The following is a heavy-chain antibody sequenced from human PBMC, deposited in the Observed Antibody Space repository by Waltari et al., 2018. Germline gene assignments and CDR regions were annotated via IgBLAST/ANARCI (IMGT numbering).Heavy chain of an antibody. CDR2: IYYSGST. D-gene: IGHD4-17*01. CDR1: GGSISSGGYY. CDR3: ARAREDGDYYTRQVWGHYYYYYYMDV. V-gene: IGHV4-31*03. J-gene: IGHJ6*03. Sequence: QVQLQESGPGLVKPSQTLSLTCTVSGGSISSGGYYWSWIRQHPGKGLEWIGYIYYSGSTYYNPSLKSRVTISVDTSKNQFSLKLSSVTAADTAVYYCARAREDGDYYTRQVWGHYYYYYYMDVWGKGTTVTVSS.